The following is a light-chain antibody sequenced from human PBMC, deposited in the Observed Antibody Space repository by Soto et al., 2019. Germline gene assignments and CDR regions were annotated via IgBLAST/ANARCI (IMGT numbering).Light chain of an antibody. Sequence: IEMTQYPATLPMYPGERATLSCRASQSVSTNLAGYQQKPGQAPRLLIYGSSTRATGFHARFIGSGSGTEFALTIMSLQSEDFAVYYCQQYNDLPSNTFGQGTNLEIK. CDR1: QSVSTN. V-gene: IGKV3-15*01. CDR2: GSS. CDR3: QQYNDLPSNT. J-gene: IGKJ2*01.